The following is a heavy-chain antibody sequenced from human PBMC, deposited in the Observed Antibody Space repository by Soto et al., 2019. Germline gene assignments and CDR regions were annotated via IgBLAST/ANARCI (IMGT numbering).Heavy chain of an antibody. CDR1: GGSISRGGYS. CDR2: IYHSGST. D-gene: IGHD3-10*01. CDR3: ARVLLLCGQFPYFHY. J-gene: IGHJ4*02. V-gene: IGHV4-30-2*01. Sequence: SGTLSLTCAVSGGSISRGGYSWSWIRQPPGKGLEWIGYIYHSGSTYYNPSLKSRVTISVDRSKNQFSLKLSSVTAADTAVYYCARVLLLCGQFPYFHYWGPGPLVTVSS.